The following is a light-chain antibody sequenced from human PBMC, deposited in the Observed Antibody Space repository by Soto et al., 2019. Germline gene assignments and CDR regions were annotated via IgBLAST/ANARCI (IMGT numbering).Light chain of an antibody. J-gene: IGKJ4*01. V-gene: IGKV2-28*01. CDR2: LAS. Sequence: EIVMTQAPLSLPVTPGEPASISCRSSQSLLHSDGYNYLAWYVQKPGHSPQLLINLASNRASGVADRFSGSGSGKDFTLRISRVEAGDVGVYYCMQGLPSPTVGGGTKVEI. CDR3: MQGLPSPT. CDR1: QSLLHSDGYNY.